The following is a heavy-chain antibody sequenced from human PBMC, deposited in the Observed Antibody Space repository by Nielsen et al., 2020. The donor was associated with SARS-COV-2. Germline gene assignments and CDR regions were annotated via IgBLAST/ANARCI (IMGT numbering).Heavy chain of an antibody. CDR3: AAAAGTLYYYGMDV. V-gene: IGHV1-24*01. CDR1: GYTLTELS. CDR2: FDPEDGET. D-gene: IGHD6-13*01. Sequence: ASVKVSCKVSGYTLTELSMHWVRQAPGKGLEWMGGFDPEDGETIYAQKFQGRVTMTEDTSTDTAYMELSSLRSEDTAVYYCAAAAGTLYYYGMDVWGQGTTVTVSS. J-gene: IGHJ6*02.